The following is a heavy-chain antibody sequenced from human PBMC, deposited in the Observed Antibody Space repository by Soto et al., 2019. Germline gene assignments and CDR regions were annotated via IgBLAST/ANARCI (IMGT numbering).Heavy chain of an antibody. V-gene: IGHV4-61*01. CDR2: IDYSGST. CDR3: ARDRGAAAGNAWFDP. J-gene: IGHJ5*02. D-gene: IGHD6-13*01. CDR1: GGSFSSGSYY. Sequence: XTLSLPCTVSGGSFSSGSYYWSWIRQPQGKGLEWIGYIDYSGSTNYNPSLKSRVTISVDTSKNQFSLRLSSVTASDTAVYHCARDRGAAAGNAWFDPWGKGNLVTVSS.